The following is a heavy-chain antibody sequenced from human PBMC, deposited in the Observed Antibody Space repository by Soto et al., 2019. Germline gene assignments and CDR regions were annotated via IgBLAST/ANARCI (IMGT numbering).Heavy chain of an antibody. CDR2: ISSSSSYI. V-gene: IGHV3-21*01. Sequence: EVQLLESGGGLEQPGGSLRLSCAGSGFTFSNYAMTWVRQAPGKGLEWVSSISSSSSYIYYADSVKGRFTISRDNAKNSLYLQMNSLRAEDTAVYYCARGGYYGMDVWGQGTTVTVSS. CDR3: ARGGYYGMDV. J-gene: IGHJ6*02. CDR1: GFTFSNYA.